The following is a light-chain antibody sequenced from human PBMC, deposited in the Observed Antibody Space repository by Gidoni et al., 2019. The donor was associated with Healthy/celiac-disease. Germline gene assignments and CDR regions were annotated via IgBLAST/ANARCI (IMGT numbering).Light chain of an antibody. CDR1: QDVSNY. V-gene: IGKV1-33*01. CDR2: DAS. J-gene: IGKJ2*01. Sequence: DIQMHQSPSSLSASVGDRVTITCQASQDVSNYLNWYQQKPGKAPKLLIYDASNLETGVPSRFGGSGSGTDFTCTISSLQPEDIATYYCQQDDNLPYTFGQGTKLEIK. CDR3: QQDDNLPYT.